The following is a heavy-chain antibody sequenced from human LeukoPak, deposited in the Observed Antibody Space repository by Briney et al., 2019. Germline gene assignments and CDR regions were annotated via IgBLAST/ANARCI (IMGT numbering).Heavy chain of an antibody. CDR2: ISGSGGST. CDR1: GFTFSSYG. J-gene: IGHJ6*03. D-gene: IGHD1-14*01. V-gene: IGHV3-23*01. CDR3: AKQPQYYYYYMDA. Sequence: PGGTLRLSCAAYGFTFSSYGMTCVRQAPGRGLEWVSAISGSGGSTYYADSVKGRFTISRDNSKNTLCLQMNSLRAEDTAVYYCAKQPQYYYYYMDAWGKGTTVTISS.